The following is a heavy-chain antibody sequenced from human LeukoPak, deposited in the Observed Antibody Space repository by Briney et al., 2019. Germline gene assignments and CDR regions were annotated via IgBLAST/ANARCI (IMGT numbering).Heavy chain of an antibody. Sequence: GGSLRPSCAASGFTFSSYGMHWVRQAPGKGLEWVAFIRYDGSNKYYADSVKGRFTISRDNSKNTLYLQMNSLRAEDTAVYYCSKDRAPDAPNDYYYYYYMDVWGKGTTVTVSS. V-gene: IGHV3-30*02. D-gene: IGHD2-2*01. CDR3: SKDRAPDAPNDYYYYYYMDV. CDR1: GFTFSSYG. J-gene: IGHJ6*03. CDR2: IRYDGSNK.